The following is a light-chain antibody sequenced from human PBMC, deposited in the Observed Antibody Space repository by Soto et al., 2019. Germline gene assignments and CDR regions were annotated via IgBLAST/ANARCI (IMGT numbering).Light chain of an antibody. CDR2: EVV. V-gene: IGLV2-8*01. CDR1: KNDIGVYDF. CDR3: NSYAGSNTYV. Sequence: QSALTQPPSASGSPGQSVTISCTGTKNDIGVYDFVSWYQHHPGKAPRLIIYEVVQRPSGVPDRFSGSKSGNTASLTVSGLQAADEDDYFCNSYAGSNTYVFGSGTKLTVL. J-gene: IGLJ1*01.